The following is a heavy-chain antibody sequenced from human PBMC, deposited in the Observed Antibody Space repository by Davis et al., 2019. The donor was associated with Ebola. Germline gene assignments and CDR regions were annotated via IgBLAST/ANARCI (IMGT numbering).Heavy chain of an antibody. V-gene: IGHV3-23*01. J-gene: IGHJ6*02. CDR2: ISGSGGST. CDR1: GFTFSSYA. CDR3: ARDMVERKELGYCSGGSCYTDHYYYYGMDV. Sequence: PGGSLRLSCAASGFTFSSYAMSWVRQAPGKGLEWVSAISGSGGSTYYADSVKGRFTISRDNSKNTLYLQMNSLRAEDTAVYYCARDMVERKELGYCSGGSCYTDHYYYYGMDVWGQGTTVTVSS. D-gene: IGHD2-15*01.